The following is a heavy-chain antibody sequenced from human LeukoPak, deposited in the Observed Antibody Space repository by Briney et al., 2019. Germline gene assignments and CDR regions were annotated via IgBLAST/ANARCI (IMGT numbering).Heavy chain of an antibody. CDR2: IRYDGSNK. CDR3: AKAVVVVAAPDY. Sequence: GGSLRLSCAASGFTFSNYWMHWVRQAPGKGLEWVAFIRYDGSNKYYADSVKGRFTISRDNSKNTLYLQMNSLRAEDTAVYYCAKAVVVVAAPDYWGQGTLVTVSS. CDR1: GFTFSNYW. V-gene: IGHV3-30*02. D-gene: IGHD2-15*01. J-gene: IGHJ4*02.